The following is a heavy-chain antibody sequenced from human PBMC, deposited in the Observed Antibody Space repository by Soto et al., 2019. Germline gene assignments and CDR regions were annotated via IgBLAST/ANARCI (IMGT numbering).Heavy chain of an antibody. Sequence: VGSLRLSCAASGFTFSNYAMLWVRQAPGKGLEWVAVIWYDGSNKNYADSVKGRFTISRDNSKNTLYLQMNSLRAEDTAVYYCASGYYYFDFWGQGTLVTVSS. V-gene: IGHV3-33*01. CDR1: GFTFSNYA. D-gene: IGHD3-22*01. J-gene: IGHJ4*02. CDR2: IWYDGSNK. CDR3: ASGYYYFDF.